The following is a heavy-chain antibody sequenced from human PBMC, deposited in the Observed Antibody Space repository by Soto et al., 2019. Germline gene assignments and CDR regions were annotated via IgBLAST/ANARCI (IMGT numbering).Heavy chain of an antibody. Sequence: SETLSLTCTVSGGSISSGGYYWSWIRQHPGKGLEWIGYIYYSGSTYYNPSLKSRVTTSVDTSKNQFSLKLSSVTAADTAVYYCARVGGINWFDPWGQGTLVTVSS. D-gene: IGHD3-16*01. CDR3: ARVGGINWFDP. V-gene: IGHV4-31*03. CDR2: IYYSGST. J-gene: IGHJ5*02. CDR1: GGSISSGGYY.